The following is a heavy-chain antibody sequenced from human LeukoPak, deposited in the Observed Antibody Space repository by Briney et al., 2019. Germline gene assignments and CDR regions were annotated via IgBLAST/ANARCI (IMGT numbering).Heavy chain of an antibody. J-gene: IGHJ5*02. CDR2: TSSAGTNN. V-gene: IGHV3-30-3*01. CDR1: GFTFNTYA. CDR3: ATLSGVDKFDP. D-gene: IGHD3-10*01. Sequence: GGSLRLSCAASGFTFNTYAMHWIRQAPGKGLEWVTVTSSAGTNNYYADSVKGRFTISRDNSKNTLYLQMNSLRAEDTAVYYCATLSGVDKFDPWGQGTLVTVSS.